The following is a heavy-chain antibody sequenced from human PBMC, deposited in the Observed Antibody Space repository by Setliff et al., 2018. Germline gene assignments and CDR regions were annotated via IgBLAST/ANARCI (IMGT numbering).Heavy chain of an antibody. V-gene: IGHV4-30-4*01. J-gene: IGHJ4*02. CDR2: IYSSGST. Sequence: SETLSLTCTVAGGSVTSGVYHWGWIRRPRGKGLEWIGNIYSSGSTYYNPSLKSRATISIDTSNNQFSLRLSSVTAADTAIYYCARVKIDCGSRTLDYWGQGTLVTVSS. CDR3: ARVKIDCGSRTLDY. D-gene: IGHD3-10*01. CDR1: GGSVTSGVYH.